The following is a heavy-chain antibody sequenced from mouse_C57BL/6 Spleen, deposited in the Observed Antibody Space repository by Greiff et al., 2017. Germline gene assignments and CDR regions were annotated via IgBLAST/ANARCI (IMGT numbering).Heavy chain of an antibody. J-gene: IGHJ4*01. CDR2: INPNNGGT. CDR3: ARGGLLHYYAMDY. CDR1: GYTFTDYN. D-gene: IGHD2-3*01. Sequence: VQPGSSMKLSCTASGYTFTDYNMHWVKQSHGKSLEWIGYINPNNGGTSYNQKFKGKATLTVNKSYSTAYMELRSLTSEDSAVYYCARGGLLHYYAMDYWGKGTSVTVSS. V-gene: IGHV1-22*01.